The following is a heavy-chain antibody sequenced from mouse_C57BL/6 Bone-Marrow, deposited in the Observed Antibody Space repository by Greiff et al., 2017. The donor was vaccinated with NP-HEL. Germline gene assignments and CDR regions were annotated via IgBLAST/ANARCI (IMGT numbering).Heavy chain of an antibody. D-gene: IGHD2-13*01. J-gene: IGHJ1*03. V-gene: IGHV2-2*01. CDR3: ARDYYWYFDV. Sequence: VMLVESGPGLVQPSQSLSITCTVSGFSLTSYGVHWVRQSPGKGLEWLGVIWSGGSTDYNAAFISRLSISKDNSKSQVFFKMNSLQADDTAIYDCARDYYWYFDVWGTGTTVTVSS. CDR2: IWSGGST. CDR1: GFSLTSYG.